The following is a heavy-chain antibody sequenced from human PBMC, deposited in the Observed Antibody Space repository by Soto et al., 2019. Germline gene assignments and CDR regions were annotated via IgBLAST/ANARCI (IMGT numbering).Heavy chain of an antibody. CDR3: ARAPVGLDTISYFDY. J-gene: IGHJ4*02. CDR1: GDSVSSVGFH. Sequence: PSETLSLTCTVSGDSVSSVGFHWAWLRRPPGKGLEWIGYIYNGGSTYYRPSLESRTHMSLDATRNHYSLRLTSVTAADTAVYFCARAPVGLDTISYFDYWGQGKLVTVS. V-gene: IGHV4-30-4*01. D-gene: IGHD3-3*01. CDR2: IYNGGST.